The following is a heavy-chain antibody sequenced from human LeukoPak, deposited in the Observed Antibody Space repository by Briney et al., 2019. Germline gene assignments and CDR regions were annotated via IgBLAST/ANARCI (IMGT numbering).Heavy chain of an antibody. CDR2: IRFDGGNK. V-gene: IGHV3-30*02. J-gene: IGHJ4*02. Sequence: PGVSLRLSCAASGFTFNDYGMHWVRQAPGKGLEWVAFIRFDGGNKHYADSVKGRFTISRDSSKNTLFLQMNSLRADDTAVYYCAKDSLRTYYGSGSYPLDYWGQGTLVTVSS. CDR3: AKDSLRTYYGSGSYPLDY. CDR1: GFTFNDYG. D-gene: IGHD3-10*01.